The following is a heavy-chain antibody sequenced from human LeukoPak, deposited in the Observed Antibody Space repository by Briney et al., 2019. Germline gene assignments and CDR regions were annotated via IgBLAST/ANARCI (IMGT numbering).Heavy chain of an antibody. Sequence: SETLSLTCTVSGGSISSSSYYWGWIRQPPGKGLEWIGSIYYSGSTYYNPSLKSRVTISVDTSKNQFSLKLSSVTAADTAVYYCARVQSRLSWFDPWGQGTLVTVSS. CDR1: GGSISSSSYY. CDR2: IYYSGST. V-gene: IGHV4-39*07. CDR3: ARVQSRLSWFDP. J-gene: IGHJ5*02.